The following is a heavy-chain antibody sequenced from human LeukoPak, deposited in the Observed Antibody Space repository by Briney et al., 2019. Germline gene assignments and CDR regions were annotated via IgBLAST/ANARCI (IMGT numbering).Heavy chain of an antibody. D-gene: IGHD2-15*01. V-gene: IGHV3-30*04. CDR3: AREVVVAATYPYYYYMDV. J-gene: IGHJ6*03. Sequence: GRSLRLSCAASGFTFTRYTMHWVRQAPGKGLEWVAVISYDGSNKYYADSVKGRFTISRDNSKNTLYLQMDSLRAEDTAVYYCAREVVVAATYPYYYYMDVWGKGTTVTVSS. CDR1: GFTFTRYT. CDR2: ISYDGSNK.